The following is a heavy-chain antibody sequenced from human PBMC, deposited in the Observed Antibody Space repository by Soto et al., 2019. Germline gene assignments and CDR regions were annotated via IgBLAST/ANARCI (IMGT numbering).Heavy chain of an antibody. CDR1: GITATNGH. J-gene: IGHJ4*02. Sequence: GGSLRLSCAASGITATNGHMNWVRQAPGRGLEWVSVIFSDDNTYYADSVKGRFTISRDTSKNTVYLQMNSLRAEDTAVYYCARDWNGDKYFDFWDQGSLVTVSS. D-gene: IGHD4-17*01. CDR3: ARDWNGDKYFDF. CDR2: IFSDDNT. V-gene: IGHV3-53*01.